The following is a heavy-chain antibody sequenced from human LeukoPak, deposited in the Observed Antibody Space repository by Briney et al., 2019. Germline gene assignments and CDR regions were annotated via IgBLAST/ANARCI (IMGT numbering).Heavy chain of an antibody. D-gene: IGHD3-16*02. J-gene: IGHJ4*02. CDR2: INSDGSAT. Sequence: GGSLRLSCAASGFTFGSPWMHWVRQAPGKGLVWVSRINSDGSATAYADSVKGRFTISRDNAENTLYLQMNSLRAEDTAVYYCARGTAGYHSSYFDYWGQGTLVTVST. CDR1: GFTFGSPW. V-gene: IGHV3-74*01. CDR3: ARGTAGYHSSYFDY.